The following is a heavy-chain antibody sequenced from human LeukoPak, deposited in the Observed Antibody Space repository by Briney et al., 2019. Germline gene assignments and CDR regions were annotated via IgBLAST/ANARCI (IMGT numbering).Heavy chain of an antibody. CDR2: IYFTGST. CDR1: GGSLSSYY. CDR3: ARADCSTTSCPMDV. D-gene: IGHD2-2*01. J-gene: IGHJ6*02. Sequence: SETLSLTCTVSGGSLSSYYWTWIRQSPGKGLEWIGYIYFTGSTNYNPSLKGRVTMSVDTSNNQFSLRLTSVTAADTAVYYCARADCSTTSCPMDVWGQGATVTVSS. V-gene: IGHV4-59*01.